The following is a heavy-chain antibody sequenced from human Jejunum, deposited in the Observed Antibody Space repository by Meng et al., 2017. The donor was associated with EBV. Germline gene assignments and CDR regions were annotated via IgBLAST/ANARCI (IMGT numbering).Heavy chain of an antibody. CDR3: ARVRPGGGWFDP. CDR1: GYTFTSSG. D-gene: IGHD2-8*02. CDR2: INTNTGYP. Sequence: QVQLVQSGSELKKPGAFRKVSCKASGYTFTSSGINWVRQAPGQGLEWMGWINTNTGYPTYAQDFTGRFVFSLDTSISTAYLQITSLSTEDNAVYYCARVRPGGGWFDPWGQGTLVTVSS. J-gene: IGHJ5*02. V-gene: IGHV7-4-1*02.